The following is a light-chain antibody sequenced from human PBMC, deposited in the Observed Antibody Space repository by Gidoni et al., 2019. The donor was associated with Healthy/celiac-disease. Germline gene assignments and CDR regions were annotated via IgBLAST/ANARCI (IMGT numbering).Light chain of an antibody. Sequence: QSALTQPASVSGSPGQSITISCTGTSSDVGGYHYVSWYQQHPGKAPKLRIYEVSNRPSGVSNRFSGSKSGNTASLTISGLQAEDEADYYCSSYTSSSTLVFGGGTKLTGL. CDR2: EVS. CDR1: SSDVGGYHY. V-gene: IGLV2-14*01. CDR3: SSYTSSSTLV. J-gene: IGLJ2*01.